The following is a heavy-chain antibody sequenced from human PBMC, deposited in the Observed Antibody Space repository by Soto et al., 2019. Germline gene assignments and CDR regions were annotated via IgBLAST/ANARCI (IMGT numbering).Heavy chain of an antibody. J-gene: IGHJ5*02. V-gene: IGHV1-3*01. Sequence: GASVKVSCKASGYTFTSYAMHWVRQAPGQRLEWMGWINAGNGNTKYSQKFQGRVTITRDTSASTAYMELSSLRSEDTAVYYCARDSWGLLRYFDPYNWYDPWGQGTLVTSPQ. CDR2: INAGNGNT. CDR1: GYTFTSYA. CDR3: ARDSWGLLRYFDPYNWYDP. D-gene: IGHD3-9*01.